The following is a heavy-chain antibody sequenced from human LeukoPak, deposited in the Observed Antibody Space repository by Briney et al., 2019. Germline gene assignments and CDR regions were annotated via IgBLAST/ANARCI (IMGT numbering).Heavy chain of an antibody. J-gene: IGHJ4*02. D-gene: IGHD3-10*02. Sequence: GASVKVSCKTSGYTFRTYGVTWVRQAPGQGLERMGWISDDSGNKYAQKFQDRVTMTIDSSTRTISMDLRSLTSDDTAVYYCARGPPVFGMFAFQSFFDFWGQGTLVTVSS. CDR2: ISDDSGN. V-gene: IGHV1-18*01. CDR1: GYTFRTYG. CDR3: ARGPPVFGMFAFQSFFDF.